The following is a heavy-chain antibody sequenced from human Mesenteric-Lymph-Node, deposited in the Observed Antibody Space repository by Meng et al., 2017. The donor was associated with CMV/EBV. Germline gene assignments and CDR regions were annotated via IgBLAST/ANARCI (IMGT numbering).Heavy chain of an antibody. V-gene: IGHV3-23*01. CDR3: AKDQERYCSSTSCSPQYYFDY. CDR2: ISGSGGST. D-gene: IGHD2-2*01. CDR1: GFTFSSYS. Sequence: GGSLRLSCAASGFTFSSYSMNWVRQAPGKGLEWVSAISGSGGSTYYADSVKGRFTISRDNSKNTLYLQMNSLRAEDTAVYYCAKDQERYCSSTSCSPQYYFDYWGQGTLVTVSS. J-gene: IGHJ4*02.